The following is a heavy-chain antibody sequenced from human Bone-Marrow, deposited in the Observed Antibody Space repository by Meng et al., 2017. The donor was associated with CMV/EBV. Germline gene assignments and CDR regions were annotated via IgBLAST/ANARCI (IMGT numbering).Heavy chain of an antibody. CDR1: GYTFTGHY. Sequence: QVQLVQSGAEVKKPGASVKVSCKASGYTFTGHYMHWVRQAPGQGLEWMGWINPNSGDTNYAQKFQGRVTMTRDTSISTAYMELSRLRSDDTAVYYCARDLRSIAARPRAFDYWGQGTLVTVSS. J-gene: IGHJ4*02. D-gene: IGHD6-6*01. CDR2: INPNSGDT. V-gene: IGHV1-2*02. CDR3: ARDLRSIAARPRAFDY.